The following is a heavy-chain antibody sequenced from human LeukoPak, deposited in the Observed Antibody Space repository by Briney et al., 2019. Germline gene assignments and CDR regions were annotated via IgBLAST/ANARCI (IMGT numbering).Heavy chain of an antibody. J-gene: IGHJ4*02. Sequence: SVTLSLTCTVSGGSISSGDYYWSWIRQPPGKGLEWIGYIYYSGSTYYNPSLKSRVTISVDTSKNQFSLKLSSVTAADTAVYYCARGSYYYDSSGYYYFDYWGQGTLVTVSS. V-gene: IGHV4-30-4*01. D-gene: IGHD3-22*01. CDR1: GGSISSGDYY. CDR3: ARGSYYYDSSGYYYFDY. CDR2: IYYSGST.